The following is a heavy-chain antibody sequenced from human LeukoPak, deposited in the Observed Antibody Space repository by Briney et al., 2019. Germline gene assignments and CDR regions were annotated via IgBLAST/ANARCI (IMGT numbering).Heavy chain of an antibody. Sequence: SETLSLTCAVSGGSISSGGYYWSWIRQHPGKGLEWIGYIYYSGSTYYNPSLKSRVAISVDTSKNQFSLKLSSVTAADTAVYYCARVVRVGYSSSWPYYFDYWGQGTLVTVSS. CDR2: IYYSGST. D-gene: IGHD6-13*01. CDR1: GGSISSGGYY. J-gene: IGHJ4*02. CDR3: ARVVRVGYSSSWPYYFDY. V-gene: IGHV4-31*11.